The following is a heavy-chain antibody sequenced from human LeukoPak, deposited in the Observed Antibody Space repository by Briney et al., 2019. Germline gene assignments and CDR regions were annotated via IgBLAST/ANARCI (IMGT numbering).Heavy chain of an antibody. J-gene: IGHJ4*02. CDR3: AKPLHDRDIYDS. Sequence: GGSLRLSCAASGFTFSRYVMNWVRQAPGKGLEWVSAISVSGDRAYYADSVKGRFTISRDNAKNTLYLQMNSLRVEDTAIYFCAKPLHDRDIYDSWGQGTLVTVSS. CDR1: GFTFSRYV. D-gene: IGHD3-9*01. CDR2: ISVSGDRA. V-gene: IGHV3-23*01.